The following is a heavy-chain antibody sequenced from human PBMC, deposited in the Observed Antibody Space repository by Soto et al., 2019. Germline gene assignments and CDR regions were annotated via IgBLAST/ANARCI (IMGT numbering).Heavy chain of an antibody. Sequence: EVQLVESGGGLVQPGRSLRLSCAASGFTFDDYAMHWVRQAPGKGLEWVSGISWNSGSIGYADSVKGRFTISRDNAKNPMHLQMNSLRAEDTALYYCAKDLLPYSSSSGYWGQGTLVTVSS. CDR1: GFTFDDYA. J-gene: IGHJ4*02. CDR3: AKDLLPYSSSSGY. CDR2: ISWNSGSI. D-gene: IGHD6-6*01. V-gene: IGHV3-9*01.